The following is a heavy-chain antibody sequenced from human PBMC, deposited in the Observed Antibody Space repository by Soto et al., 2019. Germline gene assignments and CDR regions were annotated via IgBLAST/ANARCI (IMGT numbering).Heavy chain of an antibody. D-gene: IGHD6-19*01. CDR3: ARDEQQWRGFDS. Sequence: SETLSLTCIVSGGSISSYFWTWIRQPAGKGLEWIGRIYSSGSTNYNPSLKSRVTMSVDTSKNQFSLKLSSVTAADTAVYYCARDEQQWRGFDSWGQGTLVTVSS. CDR1: GGSISSYF. V-gene: IGHV4-4*07. CDR2: IYSSGST. J-gene: IGHJ4*02.